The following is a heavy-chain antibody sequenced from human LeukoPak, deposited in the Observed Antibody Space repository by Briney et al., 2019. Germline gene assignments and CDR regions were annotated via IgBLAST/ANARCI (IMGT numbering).Heavy chain of an antibody. CDR3: ARGAVAGRRIDY. J-gene: IGHJ4*02. Sequence: GGSLRLSCAASGFTFSSYWMNWARQAPGKGLEWVASINHNGNVNYYVDSVKGRFTISRDNAKNSLYLQMNSLRDEDTAVYYCARGAVAGRRIDYWGQGILVTVSS. V-gene: IGHV3-7*01. D-gene: IGHD6-19*01. CDR1: GFTFSSYW. CDR2: INHNGNVN.